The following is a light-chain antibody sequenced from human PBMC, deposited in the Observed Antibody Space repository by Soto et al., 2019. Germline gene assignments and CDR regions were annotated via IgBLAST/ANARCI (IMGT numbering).Light chain of an antibody. V-gene: IGKV3-20*01. Sequence: IFMTQSPSTLAVSPGERATLSCRASERVSSNLAWYQQEPGQAPRLLIYGASSRATGIPDRFSGSGSGTDFTLTISRLEPEDFEVYYCQQYGSYPITFGQGTRLEIK. CDR1: ERVSSN. CDR2: GAS. CDR3: QQYGSYPIT. J-gene: IGKJ5*01.